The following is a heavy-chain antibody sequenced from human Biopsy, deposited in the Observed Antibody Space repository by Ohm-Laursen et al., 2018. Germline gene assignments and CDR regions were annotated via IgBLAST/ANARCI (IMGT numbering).Heavy chain of an antibody. Sequence: SLRLSCTAPGFSFNDYYMSWIRQAPGKRLEWVSYISNSGGTIFYADSVKGRFTVSRDNAKNSLYLHMSSLRADDTAVYYCARLQGMQLQKNYFDYWGLGTPVTVSS. CDR1: GFSFNDYY. V-gene: IGHV3-11*01. D-gene: IGHD2-15*01. J-gene: IGHJ4*02. CDR3: ARLQGMQLQKNYFDY. CDR2: ISNSGGTI.